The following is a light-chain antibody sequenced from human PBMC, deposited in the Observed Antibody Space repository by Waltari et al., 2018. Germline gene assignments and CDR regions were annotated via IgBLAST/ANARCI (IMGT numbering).Light chain of an antibody. Sequence: QSVLTQTPSVSAAPGQRGTISCSGGSPNIGNNYVSWYRQFPGTAPKLLIYENSGRPSGIPGRFSGSKSGTSATLDITGLQAGDEADYYCGTWDSSLSGAVFGGGTHLTVL. V-gene: IGLV1-51*02. J-gene: IGLJ7*01. CDR1: SPNIGNNY. CDR3: GTWDSSLSGAV. CDR2: ENS.